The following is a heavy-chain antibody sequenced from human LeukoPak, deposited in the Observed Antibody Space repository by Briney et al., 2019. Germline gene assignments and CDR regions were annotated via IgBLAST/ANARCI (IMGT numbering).Heavy chain of an antibody. CDR3: ARDKLPNPTYYDFWSAHDAFDI. J-gene: IGHJ3*02. V-gene: IGHV3-21*01. Sequence: GGSLRLSCAASGFTFGSYSMDWVRQAPGKGLEWVSSISSSSSYIYYADSVKGRFTISRDNAKNSLYLQMNSLRAEDTAVYYCARDKLPNPTYYDFWSAHDAFDIWGQGTMVTVSS. D-gene: IGHD3-3*01. CDR1: GFTFGSYS. CDR2: ISSSSSYI.